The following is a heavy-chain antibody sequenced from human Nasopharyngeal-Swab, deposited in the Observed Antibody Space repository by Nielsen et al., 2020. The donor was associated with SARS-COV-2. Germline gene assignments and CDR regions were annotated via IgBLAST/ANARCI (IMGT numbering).Heavy chain of an antibody. CDR3: ARAGTVAFDI. Sequence: LRLSCAISGDSVSSNSAAWNWIRQSPSRGLEWLGRTYYRSKWYNDYAVSVKSRITINPDTSKNQFSLQLNSVTPEGTAVYYCARAGTVAFDIWGQGTMVTVSS. CDR1: GDSVSSNSAA. CDR2: TYYRSKWYN. J-gene: IGHJ3*02. V-gene: IGHV6-1*01. D-gene: IGHD4-17*01.